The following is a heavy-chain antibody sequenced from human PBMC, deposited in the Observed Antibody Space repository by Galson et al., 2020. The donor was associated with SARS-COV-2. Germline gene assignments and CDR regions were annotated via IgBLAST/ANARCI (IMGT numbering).Heavy chain of an antibody. CDR3: ATEDAIFGVVVLRY. J-gene: IGHJ4*02. CDR2: FDPEDGET. Sequence: ASVKVSCKVSGYTLTELSMHWVRQAPGKGREWMGGFDPEDGETIHAQKFQGRVTMTEDTSTDTAYMELSSQRSEDTAVYYWATEDAIFGVVVLRYWGQGTLVTVSS. CDR1: GYTLTELS. V-gene: IGHV1-24*01. D-gene: IGHD3-3*01.